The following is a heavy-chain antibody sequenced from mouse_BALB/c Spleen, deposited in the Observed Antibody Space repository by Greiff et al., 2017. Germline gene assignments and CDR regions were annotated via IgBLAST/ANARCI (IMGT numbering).Heavy chain of an antibody. CDR1: GYTFTSYW. CDR3: AGYDDYFDY. Sequence: QVQLQQPGAELVKPGASVKLSCKASGYTFTSYWMHWVKQRPGQGLEWIGEINPSNGRTNYNEKFKSKATLTVDKSSSTAYMQLSSLTSEDSAVYYCAGYDDYFDYWGQGTTLTVSS. CDR2: INPSNGRT. D-gene: IGHD2-14*01. J-gene: IGHJ2*01. V-gene: IGHV1S81*02.